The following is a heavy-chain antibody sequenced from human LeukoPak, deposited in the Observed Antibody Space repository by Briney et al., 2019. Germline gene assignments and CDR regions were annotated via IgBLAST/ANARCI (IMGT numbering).Heavy chain of an antibody. Sequence: PSETLSLTCTVSGGSISSYYWSWIRQPPGKGLEWIGYIYYSGSTNYNPSLKGRVTISVDTSKNQFSLKLSSVTAADTAVYYCAREPLGWFDPWGQGTLVTVSS. D-gene: IGHD3-16*01. CDR2: IYYSGST. CDR3: AREPLGWFDP. CDR1: GGSISSYY. J-gene: IGHJ5*02. V-gene: IGHV4-59*01.